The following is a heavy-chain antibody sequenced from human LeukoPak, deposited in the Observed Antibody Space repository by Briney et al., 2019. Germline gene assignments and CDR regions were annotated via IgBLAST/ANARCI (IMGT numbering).Heavy chain of an antibody. CDR2: IYYSGST. V-gene: IGHV4-59*01. D-gene: IGHD5-12*01. CDR1: GGSISSCY. Sequence: SETLSLTCTVSGGSISSCYWSWIRQPPGKGLEWIGYIYYSGSTNYNPSLKSRVTISVDTSKNQFSLKLSSVTAADTAVYYCARVYSGYDLPYYYYYMDVWGKGTTVTVSS. J-gene: IGHJ6*03. CDR3: ARVYSGYDLPYYYYYMDV.